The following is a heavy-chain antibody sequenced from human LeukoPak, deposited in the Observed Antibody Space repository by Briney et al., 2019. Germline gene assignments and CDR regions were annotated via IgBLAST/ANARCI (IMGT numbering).Heavy chain of an antibody. CDR2: ISSSSSYT. CDR3: ARDPGATYYFDY. V-gene: IGHV3-11*05. J-gene: IGHJ4*02. Sequence: GGPLRLSCAASGFTFSDYYMSWIRQAPGKGLEWVSYISSSSSYTNYADSVKGRFTISRDNAKNSLYLQMNSLRAEDTAVYYCARDPGATYYFDYWGQGTLVTISS. CDR1: GFTFSDYY. D-gene: IGHD1-26*01.